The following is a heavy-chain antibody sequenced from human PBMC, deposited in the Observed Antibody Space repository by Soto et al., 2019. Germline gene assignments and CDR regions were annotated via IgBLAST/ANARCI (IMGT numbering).Heavy chain of an antibody. CDR2: ISTSGTTI. CDR1: GFTFSNYN. D-gene: IGHD4-4*01. CDR3: ARYDYSNYGASDV. V-gene: IGHV3-48*02. J-gene: IGHJ6*02. Sequence: EVQLVESGGGLVQPGGSLRLSCAASGFTFSNYNMNWDRQAPGKGLEWVSYISTSGTTIYYTDSVKGRFTISRDNAKNSLFLLMNSLRDEDTAVYYCARYDYSNYGASDVWGQGTTVTVSS.